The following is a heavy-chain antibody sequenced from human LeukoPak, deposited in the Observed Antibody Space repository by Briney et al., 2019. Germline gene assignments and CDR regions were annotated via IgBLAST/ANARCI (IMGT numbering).Heavy chain of an antibody. Sequence: SETLSLTCAVSGDSISTSAYYWDWSRQPPGKGLEWIGNIYYDGNTRYNPSLKSRVTIPVDRSKNQFSLKLSSVTAADTAVYYCARRYYYGSGSPEYWGQGSLVTVSS. CDR2: IYYDGNT. CDR1: GDSISTSAYY. D-gene: IGHD3-10*01. CDR3: ARRYYYGSGSPEY. J-gene: IGHJ4*02. V-gene: IGHV4-39*01.